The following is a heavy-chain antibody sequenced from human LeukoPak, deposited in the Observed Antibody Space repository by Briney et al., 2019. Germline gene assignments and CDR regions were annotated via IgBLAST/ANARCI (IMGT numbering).Heavy chain of an antibody. D-gene: IGHD3-22*01. V-gene: IGHV5-51*01. CDR1: GYSFTSYW. CDR2: IYPGDSDT. J-gene: IGHJ5*02. CDR3: ARHNLETYYYDSSGYYLEWFDP. Sequence: GESLKISCKGSGYSFTSYWIGWVRQMPGKGLEWMGIIYPGDSDTRYSPSFQGQVTISADKSNSTAYLQWSSLKASDTAMYYCARHNLETYYYDSSGYYLEWFDPWGQGTLVTVSS.